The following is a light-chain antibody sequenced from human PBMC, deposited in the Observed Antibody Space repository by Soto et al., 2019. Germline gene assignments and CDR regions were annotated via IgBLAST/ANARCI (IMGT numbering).Light chain of an antibody. CDR1: SSDGGSYNY. Sequence: QSALTQHASVSGSPGQSITISFAGTSSDGGSYNYVSWYQQHPGKAPKLMIYEVSNRPSGVSSRFSGSKSGNTASLTISGLQAEDESDYYCSSYTSSSTLFGTGTKLTVL. CDR3: SSYTSSSTL. J-gene: IGLJ1*01. V-gene: IGLV2-14*01. CDR2: EVS.